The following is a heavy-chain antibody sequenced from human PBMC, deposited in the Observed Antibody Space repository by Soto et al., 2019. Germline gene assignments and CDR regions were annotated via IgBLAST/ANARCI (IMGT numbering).Heavy chain of an antibody. CDR2: IIPIFGTA. J-gene: IGHJ4*02. CDR3: AKLGYCSGGSCYHDY. V-gene: IGHV1-69*12. Sequence: QVQLVQSGAEVKKPGSSVKVSCKASGGTFSSYAISWVRQAPGQGLEWMGGIIPIFGTANYAQKFQGRVTITADESTSTAYMELSSLRAEDPAVYYCAKLGYCSGGSCYHDYGGQGTLVTVSS. CDR1: GGTFSSYA. D-gene: IGHD2-15*01.